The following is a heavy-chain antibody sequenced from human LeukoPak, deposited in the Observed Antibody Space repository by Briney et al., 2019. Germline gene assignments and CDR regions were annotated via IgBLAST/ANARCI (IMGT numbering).Heavy chain of an antibody. D-gene: IGHD1-26*01. J-gene: IGHJ4*02. Sequence: ASVKVSCKASGYTFTSYAMHWVRQAPGQRLEWMGWINAGNGNTEYSQKFQGRVTITRDTSASTAYMELSSLRSEDTAVYYCARDKASWDYYFDYWGQGTLVTVSS. CDR2: INAGNGNT. CDR1: GYTFTSYA. CDR3: ARDKASWDYYFDY. V-gene: IGHV1-3*01.